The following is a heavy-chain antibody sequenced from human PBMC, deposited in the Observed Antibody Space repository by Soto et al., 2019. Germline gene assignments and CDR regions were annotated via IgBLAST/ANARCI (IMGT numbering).Heavy chain of an antibody. D-gene: IGHD3-3*02. J-gene: IGHJ5*02. Sequence: SQTLSLTCAISGDSVSNNSAAWNWIRQSPSRGLEWLGMTYYRSKWFNNYALSVKGRITINPDTSKNQFSLQLNSATPEDTAVYYCAREGRLAASIFHNWFDPCGQGTLVTVSS. CDR1: GDSVSNNSAA. CDR3: AREGRLAASIFHNWFDP. CDR2: TYYRSKWFN. V-gene: IGHV6-1*01.